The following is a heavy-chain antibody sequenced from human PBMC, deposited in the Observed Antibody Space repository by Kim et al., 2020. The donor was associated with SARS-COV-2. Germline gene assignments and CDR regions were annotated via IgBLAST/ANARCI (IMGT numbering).Heavy chain of an antibody. CDR1: GFTFSSYA. D-gene: IGHD6-19*01. J-gene: IGHJ4*02. Sequence: GGSLRLSCAASGFTFSSYAMSWVRQAPGKGLEWVSTFGRSRGTTYYADSVKGRFTISRDNSKNTLYLQMNSLRAEDTAVYYCAKRDSSGWYYFDYWGQGTLVTVSS. CDR2: FGRSRGTT. CDR3: AKRDSSGWYYFDY. V-gene: IGHV3-23*01.